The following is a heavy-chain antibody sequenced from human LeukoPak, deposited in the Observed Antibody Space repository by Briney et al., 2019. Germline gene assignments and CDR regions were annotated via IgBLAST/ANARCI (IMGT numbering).Heavy chain of an antibody. CDR1: GYTFTSYG. Sequence: ASVKVSCKASGYTFTSYGISWVRQAPGQGLEWMGWISTYNGNTNYAQKLQGRVTMTTDTSTSTAYMELRSLRSDDTAVYYCARDHGSSWSNWFDPWGQGTLVTVSS. J-gene: IGHJ5*02. D-gene: IGHD6-13*01. CDR3: ARDHGSSWSNWFDP. CDR2: ISTYNGNT. V-gene: IGHV1-18*01.